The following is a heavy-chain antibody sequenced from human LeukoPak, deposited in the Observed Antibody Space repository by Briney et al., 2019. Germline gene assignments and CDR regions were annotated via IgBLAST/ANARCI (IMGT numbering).Heavy chain of an antibody. Sequence: SQTLSLTCTVSGGSISSGSYYWSWIRQPAGKGLEWIGRIYTSGSTNYNPSLKSRVTISVDTSKNQFSLKLSSVTAADTAVYYCARGLGLGSSAAITGGENWGQGTLVTVSS. CDR3: ARGLGLGSSAAITGGEN. CDR2: IYTSGST. D-gene: IGHD1-14*01. CDR1: GGSISSGSYY. V-gene: IGHV4-61*02. J-gene: IGHJ4*02.